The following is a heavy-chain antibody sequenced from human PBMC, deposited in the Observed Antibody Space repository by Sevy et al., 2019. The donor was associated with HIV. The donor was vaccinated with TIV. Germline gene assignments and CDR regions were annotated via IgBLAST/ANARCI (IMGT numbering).Heavy chain of an antibody. V-gene: IGHV3-53*01. CDR2: KESGGQT. J-gene: IGHJ4*02. CDR3: ARMTSTWSIDS. CDR1: GFSVSSYY. Sequence: GESLKISCAASGFSVSSYYMGWVRQAPGKGREWVSTKESGGQTYYADSVRGRFTIARDESANNLFLQLNNLRAEDTGVYYCARMTSTWSIDSWGQGTLVTVSS.